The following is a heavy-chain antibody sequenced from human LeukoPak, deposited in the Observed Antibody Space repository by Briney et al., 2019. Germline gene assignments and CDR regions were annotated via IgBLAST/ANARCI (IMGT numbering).Heavy chain of an antibody. J-gene: IGHJ2*01. CDR3: TRRAARWQFDL. Sequence: GGSLRLSCAVSGFNFDDHAMHWVRQAPGRGLEWVSGINWKTGNGIYADSVKGRFTISRDNAKNSLYLQMSSLRAEDTALYYCTRRAARWQFDLWGRGTLLTASS. CDR1: GFNFDDHA. CDR2: INWKTGNG. D-gene: IGHD5-24*01. V-gene: IGHV3-9*01.